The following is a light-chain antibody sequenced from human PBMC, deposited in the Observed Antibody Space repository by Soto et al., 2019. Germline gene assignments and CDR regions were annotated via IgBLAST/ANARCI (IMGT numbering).Light chain of an antibody. V-gene: IGKV1-5*01. Sequence: DIQMTQSPSTLSASVGDRVTITCRASQSIDRWLAWYQQKPGKAPKVLIWDATTLHRGVPSRFSGSRSGTDFTLTISRLEPEDFAVYYCQQYGSSPRTFGQGTKVDIK. CDR2: DAT. CDR1: QSIDRW. CDR3: QQYGSSPRT. J-gene: IGKJ1*01.